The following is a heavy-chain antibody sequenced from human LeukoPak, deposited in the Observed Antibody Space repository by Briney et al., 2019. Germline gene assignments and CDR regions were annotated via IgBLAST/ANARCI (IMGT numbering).Heavy chain of an antibody. CDR1: GGSISGYY. D-gene: IGHD6-13*01. Sequence: SETLSLTCTVSGGSISGYYWSWIRQPPGKGLEWIGYIYYSGSTNYNPSLKSRVTISVDTSKNQFSLKLSSVTAADTAVYYCARVGYSSSWLPNNWFDPWGQGTLVTVSS. CDR2: IYYSGST. V-gene: IGHV4-59*12. CDR3: ARVGYSSSWLPNNWFDP. J-gene: IGHJ5*02.